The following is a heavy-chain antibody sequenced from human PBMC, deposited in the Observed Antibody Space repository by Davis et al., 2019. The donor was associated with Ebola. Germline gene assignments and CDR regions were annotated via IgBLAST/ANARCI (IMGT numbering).Heavy chain of an antibody. Sequence: PGGSLRLSCAASGFPFSAYFMDWVRLTPGKGLEWVGLSRNNENRYSTEYAASVKGRFTISRDASKNLMYLEMNSLRTEDTAVYYCVTENWYRFESWGQGTLVTVSS. CDR3: VTENWYRFES. CDR1: GFPFSAYF. D-gene: IGHD1/OR15-1a*01. CDR2: SRNNENRYST. J-gene: IGHJ4*02. V-gene: IGHV3-72*01.